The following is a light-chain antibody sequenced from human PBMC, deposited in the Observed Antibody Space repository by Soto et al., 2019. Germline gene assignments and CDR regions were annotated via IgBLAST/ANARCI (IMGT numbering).Light chain of an antibody. CDR3: PAWDDSLNSLV. CDR1: SSNIGSNT. J-gene: IGLJ2*01. Sequence: QSVLTQPPSASGTPGQRVTISCSGSSSNIGSNTVNWYQQLPGTAPQLLIYSNNQRPSGVPDRFSGSKSGTSASLAISGLRSEDEADYYCPAWDDSLNSLVFGGGTKLTVL. V-gene: IGLV1-44*01. CDR2: SNN.